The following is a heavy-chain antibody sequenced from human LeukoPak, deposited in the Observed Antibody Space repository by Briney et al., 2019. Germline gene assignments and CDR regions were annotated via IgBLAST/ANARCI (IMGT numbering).Heavy chain of an antibody. CDR3: ARLLTTVTKAFDY. CDR2: IFPEDSDT. CDR1: GDDFSRSW. V-gene: IGHV5-51*01. D-gene: IGHD4-17*01. J-gene: IGHJ4*02. Sequence: GESLKISCQVSGDDFSRSWIGWVRQVAGKGLDWMGIIFPEDSDTRYSPSFQGHVTFSADRSTNTAYLHWDSLRASDTAMYYCARLLTTVTKAFDYWGQGTLVTVSS.